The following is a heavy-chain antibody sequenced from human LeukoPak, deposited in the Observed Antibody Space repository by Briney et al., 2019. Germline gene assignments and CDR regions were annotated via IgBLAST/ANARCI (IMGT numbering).Heavy chain of an antibody. V-gene: IGHV3-53*01. CDR1: GFTVSSSY. J-gene: IGHJ4*02. CDR2: VYRGATT. Sequence: PGGSLRLSCAVSGFTVSSSYMSWVRQAPGKGLEWVSVVYRGATTYYADPVKGRFTISRDNAKNSLYLQMNSLRAEDTAVYYCARSSWLRGPIDYWGQGTLVTVSS. D-gene: IGHD5-12*01. CDR3: ARSSWLRGPIDY.